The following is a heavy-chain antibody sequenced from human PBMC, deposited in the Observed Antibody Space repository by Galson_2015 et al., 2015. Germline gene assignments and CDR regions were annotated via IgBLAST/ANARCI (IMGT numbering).Heavy chain of an antibody. Sequence: SLRLSCAASGFTFSTYNMIWVRQAPGKGLEYVSYITGSSSTRHYADPVKGRFTTSRDNAKNSLYLRMNSLKGEDTAVYYCARRAKRSDAFDVWGQGAMVTVSS. CDR2: ITGSSSTR. V-gene: IGHV3-48*01. J-gene: IGHJ3*01. CDR1: GFTFSTYN. CDR3: ARRAKRSDAFDV.